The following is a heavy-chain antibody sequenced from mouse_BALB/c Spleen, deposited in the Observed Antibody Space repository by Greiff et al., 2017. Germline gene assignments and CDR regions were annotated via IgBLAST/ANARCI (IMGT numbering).Heavy chain of an antibody. V-gene: IGHV3-2*02. D-gene: IGHD4-1*01. CDR1: GYSITSDYA. J-gene: IGHJ2*01. CDR3: ARTPLTGTRGFDY. Sequence: VQLQQSGPGLVKPSQSLSLTCTVTGYSITSDYAWNWIRQFPGNKLEWMGYISYSGSTSYNPSLKSRISITRDTSKNQFFLQLNSVTTEDTATYYCARTPLTGTRGFDYWGQGTTLTVSS. CDR2: ISYSGST.